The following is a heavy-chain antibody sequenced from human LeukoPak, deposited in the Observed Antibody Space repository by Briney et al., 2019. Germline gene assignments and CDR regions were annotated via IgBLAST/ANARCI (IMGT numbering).Heavy chain of an antibody. D-gene: IGHD5-12*01. Sequence: GGSPRLSCAASGLSFNTYWMTWVRQAPGKGLEWVANINQDGSEKNYVGSVKGRFTISRDSAKKSLYLQMNSLRAEDTAVYYCGRGPGYRSDYWGQGTLVTVSS. J-gene: IGHJ4*02. CDR3: GRGPGYRSDY. CDR2: INQDGSEK. CDR1: GLSFNTYW. V-gene: IGHV3-7*05.